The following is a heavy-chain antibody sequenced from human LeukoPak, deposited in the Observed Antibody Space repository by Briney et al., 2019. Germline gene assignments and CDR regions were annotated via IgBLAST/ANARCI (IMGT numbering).Heavy chain of an antibody. Sequence: PSETLSLTCTVSGGSISSGGYYWSWIRQHPGKGLEWIGYSYYSGTTYYNPSLKSRVSISVDTSKNQFSLKLNSVTAADTAVYYCARSPDDAFDIWGQGTMVTVSS. V-gene: IGHV4-31*03. CDR1: GGSISSGGYY. J-gene: IGHJ3*02. CDR3: ARSPDDAFDI. CDR2: SYYSGTT.